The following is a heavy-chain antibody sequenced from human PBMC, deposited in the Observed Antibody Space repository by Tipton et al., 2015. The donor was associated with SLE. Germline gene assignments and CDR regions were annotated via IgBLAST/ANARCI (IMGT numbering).Heavy chain of an antibody. D-gene: IGHD6-13*01. CDR2: ITGGSNFI. CDR1: GFTLSGYI. J-gene: IGHJ4*02. Sequence: SLRLSCAASGFTLSGYIMNWVRQAPGKGLEWVSSITGGSNFINYADSVKGRFTISRDNAKNSLYLQMNSLRAEDTAVYYCARQGQQLDPFDYWGQGTLVTVSS. V-gene: IGHV3-21*01. CDR3: ARQGQQLDPFDY.